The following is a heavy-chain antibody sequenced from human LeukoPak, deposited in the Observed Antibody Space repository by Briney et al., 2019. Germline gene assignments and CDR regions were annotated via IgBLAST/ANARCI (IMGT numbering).Heavy chain of an antibody. D-gene: IGHD3-10*01. CDR1: GGSFSGCY. J-gene: IGHJ4*02. V-gene: IGHV4-34*01. Sequence: SETLSLTCAVYGGSFSGCYWSWIRQPPGKGLEWIGEINHSGSTNYNPSLKSRVTISVDTSMNQFSRKLSSVTAADTAVYYCARGHARFGELLWYYFDYWGQGTLVTVSS. CDR3: ARGHARFGELLWYYFDY. CDR2: INHSGST.